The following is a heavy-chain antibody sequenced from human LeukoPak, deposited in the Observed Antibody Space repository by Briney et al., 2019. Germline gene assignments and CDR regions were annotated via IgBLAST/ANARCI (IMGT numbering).Heavy chain of an antibody. CDR1: GFTFSSYA. CDR3: GNWNFFDY. V-gene: IGHV3-64D*09. Sequence: GGSLRLSCSASGFTFSSYAMHWVRQAPGKGLEYVSAIGTNGGRTYYADSVKGRFTISRDNSENTLYLQMSSLRAEDTAVYYCGNWNFFDYRGQGTPVTVSS. D-gene: IGHD1-1*01. CDR2: IGTNGGRT. J-gene: IGHJ4*02.